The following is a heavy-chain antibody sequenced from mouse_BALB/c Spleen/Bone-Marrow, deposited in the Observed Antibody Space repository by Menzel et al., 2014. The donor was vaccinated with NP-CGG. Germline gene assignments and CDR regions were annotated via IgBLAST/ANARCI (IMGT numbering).Heavy chain of an antibody. CDR1: GFNIKNYY. V-gene: IGHV14-1*02. CDR3: KKLRPFDY. J-gene: IGHJ2*01. Sequence: VQLQQSGAELVRPGALVKLSCKASGFNIKNYYIHWVRQRPKQGLEWIGLIDPEYGNTIFYPKFQGKASMTADTSSNTVYVELSSLISEDSAVYYCKKLRPFDYLCPGTTVSVSS. CDR2: IDPEYGNT.